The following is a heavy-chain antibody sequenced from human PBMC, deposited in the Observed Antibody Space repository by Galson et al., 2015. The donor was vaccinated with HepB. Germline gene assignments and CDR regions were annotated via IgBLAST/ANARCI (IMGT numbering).Heavy chain of an antibody. Sequence: SLRLSCAASGFTFSSYGMHWVRPAPGKGLEWVAVIWYDGSNKYYADSVKGRFTISRDNSKNTLYLQMNSLRAEDTAVYYCARGGIAVAGNDYWGQGTLVTVSS. CDR3: ARGGIAVAGNDY. CDR1: GFTFSSYG. D-gene: IGHD6-19*01. J-gene: IGHJ4*02. V-gene: IGHV3-33*01. CDR2: IWYDGSNK.